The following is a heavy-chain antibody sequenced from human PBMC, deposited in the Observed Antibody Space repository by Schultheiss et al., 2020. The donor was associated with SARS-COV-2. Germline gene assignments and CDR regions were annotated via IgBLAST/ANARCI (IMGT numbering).Heavy chain of an antibody. V-gene: IGHV4-31*01. D-gene: IGHD3-10*01. CDR1: GGSISSGGYY. Sequence: SETLSLTCTVSGGSISSGGYYWSWIRQHPGKGLEWIGYIYYSGSTYYNPSLKSLVTISVDTSKNQFSLKLSSVTAADTAVYYCARDMVRLFDYWGQGTLVTVSS. CDR2: IYYSGST. J-gene: IGHJ4*02. CDR3: ARDMVRLFDY.